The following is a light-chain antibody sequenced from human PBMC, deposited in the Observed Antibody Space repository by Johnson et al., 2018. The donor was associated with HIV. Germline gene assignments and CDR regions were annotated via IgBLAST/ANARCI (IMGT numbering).Light chain of an antibody. CDR1: SSTIGNNY. CDR3: GTWDTRLSACYV. J-gene: IGLJ1*01. Sequence: HSVLTQPPSVSAAPGQKVTISCSGSSSTIGNNYISWYQHLPGTPPKLLIYNNNKRPSGIPDRFSGSKSGTSATLGITGLQTGDEADYYCGTWDTRLSACYVFGTGTKVTVL. CDR2: NNN. V-gene: IGLV1-51*01.